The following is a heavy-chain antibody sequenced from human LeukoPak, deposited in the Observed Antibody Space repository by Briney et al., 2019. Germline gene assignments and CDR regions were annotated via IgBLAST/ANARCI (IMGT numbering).Heavy chain of an antibody. V-gene: IGHV6-1*01. CDR2: TYYRSEWHN. J-gene: IGHJ4*02. D-gene: IGHD5-18*01. CDR1: GDSVSSNSAA. Sequence: RSQTLSLTCAISGDSVSSNSAAWKWIRQSPSRGLEWLGRTYYRSEWHNDYAVSVKSRIIISPDTSKNQFSLQLKSVTPEDTAVYYCARDLAGFGGYSYGMVDYWGQGTLVTVSS. CDR3: ARDLAGFGGYSYGMVDY.